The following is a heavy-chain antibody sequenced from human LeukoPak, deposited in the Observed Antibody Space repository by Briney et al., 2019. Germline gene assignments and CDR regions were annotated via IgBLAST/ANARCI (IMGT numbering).Heavy chain of an antibody. Sequence: GRSLRLSCAASGFTFSSYDMNWVRQAPGKGLEWVSYISSSDNTIYYADSVKGRFTISRDNAKNSLYLQMNSLRAEDTAVYYCARAPGAYYYGSGSYYNALNYWGQGTLVTVSS. D-gene: IGHD3-10*01. CDR1: GFTFSSYD. CDR3: ARAPGAYYYGSGSYYNALNY. V-gene: IGHV3-48*03. CDR2: ISSSDNTI. J-gene: IGHJ4*02.